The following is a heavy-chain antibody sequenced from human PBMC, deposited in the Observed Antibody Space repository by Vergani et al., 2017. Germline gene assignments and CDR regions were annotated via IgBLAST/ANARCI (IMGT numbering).Heavy chain of an antibody. Sequence: QVQLVQSGAEVKKPGASVKVSCKASGYTFTSYGISWLRQAPGQGLEWMGWISAYNGNTNYAQKLQGRVTMTTDTSTSTAYMELRSLRSDDTAVYYCAGYCSSTSCYPPDAFDIWGQGTMVTVSS. CDR1: GYTFTSYG. D-gene: IGHD2-2*01. CDR2: ISAYNGNT. J-gene: IGHJ3*02. CDR3: AGYCSSTSCYPPDAFDI. V-gene: IGHV1-18*01.